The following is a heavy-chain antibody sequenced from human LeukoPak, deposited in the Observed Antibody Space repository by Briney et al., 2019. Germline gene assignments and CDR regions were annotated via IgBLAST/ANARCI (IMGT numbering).Heavy chain of an antibody. V-gene: IGHV5-10-1*01. D-gene: IGHD6-13*01. CDR2: IDPSDSYI. J-gene: IGHJ1*01. CDR1: GYTFTSYW. Sequence: GESLQISCQGSGYTFTSYWISWVRQMPGKGLEWMGRIDPSDSYIKYSPSFQGHVTISADKSISTAYLQWSSLKAPDTAMYYCARHLRRRIAAAGTSEYFQSWGQGTLLTVSS. CDR3: ARHLRRRIAAAGTSEYFQS.